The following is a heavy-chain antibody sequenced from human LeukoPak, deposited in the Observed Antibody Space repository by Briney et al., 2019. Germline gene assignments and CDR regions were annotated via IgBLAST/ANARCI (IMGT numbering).Heavy chain of an antibody. Sequence: GGSLRLSCAASGFTVSSNYMSWVRQAPGKGLEWVSVIYSGGSTYYADSVKGRFTISRDNSKNTLYLQMNSLRAEDTAVYYCARDTYSSTHYYYGMDVWGQGTTVTVSS. J-gene: IGHJ6*02. D-gene: IGHD6-13*01. CDR2: IYSGGST. CDR3: ARDTYSSTHYYYGMDV. V-gene: IGHV3-53*01. CDR1: GFTVSSNY.